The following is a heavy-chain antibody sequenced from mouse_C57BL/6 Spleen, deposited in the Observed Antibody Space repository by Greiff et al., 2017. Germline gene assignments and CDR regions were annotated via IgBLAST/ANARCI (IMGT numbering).Heavy chain of an antibody. Sequence: EVQVVESGPGLVKPSQSLSLTCSVTGYSITSGYYWNWIRQFPGNKLEWMGYISYDGSNNYNPSLKNRISITRDTAKNQFFLKLNSVTTEDTATYYCARVYDLWYFDVWGTGTTVTVSS. J-gene: IGHJ1*03. CDR2: ISYDGSN. CDR3: ARVYDLWYFDV. V-gene: IGHV3-6*01. CDR1: GYSITSGYY. D-gene: IGHD2-3*01.